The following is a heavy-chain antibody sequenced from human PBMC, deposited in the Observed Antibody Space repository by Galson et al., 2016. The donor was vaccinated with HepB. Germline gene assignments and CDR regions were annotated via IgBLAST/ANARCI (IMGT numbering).Heavy chain of an antibody. Sequence: SLRLSCAASGFTFSGYGMNWVRQAPGKGLEWVSAISSSSSFIYYVESVRGRFTISRDNAKNSVYLQMDSLRAEDTAVYYCARDHGPSGGWSLPCDFWGQGTLVTVSS. CDR3: ARDHGPSGGWSLPCDF. V-gene: IGHV3-21*01. D-gene: IGHD6-19*01. J-gene: IGHJ4*02. CDR1: GFTFSGYG. CDR2: ISSSSSFI.